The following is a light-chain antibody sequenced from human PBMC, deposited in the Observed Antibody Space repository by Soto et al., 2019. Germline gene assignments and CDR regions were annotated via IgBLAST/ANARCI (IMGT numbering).Light chain of an antibody. V-gene: IGKV3-20*01. CDR1: QTLSSSY. CDR3: QQYETSPRT. J-gene: IGKJ2*01. Sequence: EIVLTQSPGTLSLSPGERATLSCRASQTLSSSYLAWFQQKPGQAPRVLIYGASNRATGSPDRFSGSGSGTDFSLTISRLEPEDFAVYYCQQYETSPRTFGQGTKLEIK. CDR2: GAS.